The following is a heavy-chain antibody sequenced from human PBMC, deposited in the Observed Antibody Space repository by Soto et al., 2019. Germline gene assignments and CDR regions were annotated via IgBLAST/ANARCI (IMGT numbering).Heavy chain of an antibody. CDR1: GFTFSSYA. CDR2: ISYDGSNK. D-gene: IGHD3-22*01. V-gene: IGHV3-30-3*01. J-gene: IGHJ4*02. Sequence: GGSLRLSCAASGFTFSSYAMHWVRQAPGKGLEWVAVISYDGSNKYYADSVKGRFTISRDNSKNTLYLQMNSLRAEDTAVYYCARDWYRDYDSSPIPLGYWGQGTLVTVSS. CDR3: ARDWYRDYDSSPIPLGY.